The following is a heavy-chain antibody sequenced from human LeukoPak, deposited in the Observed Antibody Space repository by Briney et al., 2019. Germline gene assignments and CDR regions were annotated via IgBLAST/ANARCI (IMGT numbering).Heavy chain of an antibody. D-gene: IGHD6-13*01. CDR3: AKTLGVYSSSWYYFDY. CDR1: GFTFSSYA. CDR2: ISGSGGST. Sequence: GGSLRLSCAASGFTFSSYAMSWVRQAPGEGLEWVSAISGSGGSTYYADSVKGRFTISRDNSKNTLYLQMNSLRAEDTAVYYCAKTLGVYSSSWYYFDYWGQGTLVTVSS. V-gene: IGHV3-23*01. J-gene: IGHJ4*02.